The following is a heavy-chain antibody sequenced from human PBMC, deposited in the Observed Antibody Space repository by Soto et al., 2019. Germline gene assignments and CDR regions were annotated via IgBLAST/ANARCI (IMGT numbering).Heavy chain of an antibody. J-gene: IGHJ5*02. Sequence: QVQLQESGSGLLKPSQTLSLACGVSGDSLKRGFYHWSWIRQTPGKGLQLIGYIDTNGDTHYDLSLRNRLNMSIVTTESRFSLKLTSVTAAYTAVYYCARGTVYYCPNDKCGFFFDPWGQGALVTVSS. D-gene: IGHD2-8*01. CDR2: IDTNGDT. CDR1: GDSLKRGFYH. V-gene: IGHV4-31*11. CDR3: ARGTVYYCPNDKCGFFFDP.